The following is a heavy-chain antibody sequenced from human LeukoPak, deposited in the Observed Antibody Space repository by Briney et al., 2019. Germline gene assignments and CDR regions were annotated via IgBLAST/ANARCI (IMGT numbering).Heavy chain of an antibody. Sequence: PSETLSLTCTVSGDSISSSSYYWGWIRQPPGKGLEWIGSIYYSGSTYYNPSLKSRVTISVDTSKNQFSLKLSSVTAADTAVYYCGGGPAYCGGDCFLDWGQGTLVTVSS. CDR2: IYYSGST. CDR1: GDSISSSSYY. J-gene: IGHJ4*02. V-gene: IGHV4-39*01. CDR3: GGGPAYCGGDCFLD. D-gene: IGHD2-21*02.